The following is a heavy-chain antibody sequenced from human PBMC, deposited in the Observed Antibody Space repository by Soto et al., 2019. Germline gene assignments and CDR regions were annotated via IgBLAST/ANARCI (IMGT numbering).Heavy chain of an antibody. V-gene: IGHV4-59*01. Sequence: SETLSLTCTVSGGSISSYYWSWIRQPPGKGLEWIGYIYYSGSTNYNPSLKSRVTISVDTSKNQFSLKLSSVTAADTAVYYCARGRYSSSWWYYFDYWGQGTLVTVSS. CDR2: IYYSGST. CDR1: GGSISSYY. CDR3: ARGRYSSSWWYYFDY. J-gene: IGHJ4*02. D-gene: IGHD6-13*01.